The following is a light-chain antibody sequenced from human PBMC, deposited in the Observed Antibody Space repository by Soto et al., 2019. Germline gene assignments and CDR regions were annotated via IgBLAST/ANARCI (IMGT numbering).Light chain of an antibody. Sequence: EIVLTQSPGTLSLSPGERATLSCRASQSVSSSSLAWYQQNLGQAPRLLIYEASSRATGIPDRFSGSGSGTDFTLTISRLEPEDFAVYYCQQYRTFGQGTKVEIK. J-gene: IGKJ1*01. V-gene: IGKV3-20*01. CDR1: QSVSSSS. CDR3: QQYRT. CDR2: EAS.